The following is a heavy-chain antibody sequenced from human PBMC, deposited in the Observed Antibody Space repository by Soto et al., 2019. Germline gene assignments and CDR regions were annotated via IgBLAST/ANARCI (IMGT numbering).Heavy chain of an antibody. CDR2: ISGSGGST. J-gene: IGHJ4*02. Sequence: GGSLRLSCAASGFTFSSYAMSWVRQAPGKGLEWVSAISGSGGSTYYADSVKGRFTISRDNSKNTLYLQMNSLGAEDTAVYYCAKAVFDSSGTPFDYWGQGTLVTVSS. V-gene: IGHV3-23*01. CDR1: GFTFSSYA. CDR3: AKAVFDSSGTPFDY. D-gene: IGHD3-22*01.